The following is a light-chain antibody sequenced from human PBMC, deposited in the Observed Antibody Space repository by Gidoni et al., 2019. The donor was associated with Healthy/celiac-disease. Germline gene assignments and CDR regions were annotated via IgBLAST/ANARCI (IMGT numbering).Light chain of an antibody. Sequence: IQMTQSPSSLSASVGDRVTITCRASQSISSYLNWYQQKPGKAPKLLIYAASSLQSGVPSRFSGSGSGTDFTLTISSLQPEDFATYYCQQSYNTPPGFGQXTKVEIK. CDR3: QQSYNTPPG. V-gene: IGKV1-39*01. CDR1: QSISSY. CDR2: AAS. J-gene: IGKJ1*01.